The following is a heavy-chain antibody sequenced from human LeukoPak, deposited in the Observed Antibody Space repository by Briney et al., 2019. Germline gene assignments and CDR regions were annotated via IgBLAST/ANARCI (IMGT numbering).Heavy chain of an antibody. CDR3: ARDFRPSRGSDAFDI. J-gene: IGHJ3*02. CDR2: ISSSSSYI. CDR1: GFTFSSYS. V-gene: IGHV3-21*01. Sequence: GGSLRLSCAASGFTFSSYSMNWVRQAPGKGLEWVSSISSSSSYIYYADSVKGRFTISRDNAKNSLYLQMNSLRAEDTAVYYCARDFRPSRGSDAFDIWGQGTMVTVSS. D-gene: IGHD3-10*01.